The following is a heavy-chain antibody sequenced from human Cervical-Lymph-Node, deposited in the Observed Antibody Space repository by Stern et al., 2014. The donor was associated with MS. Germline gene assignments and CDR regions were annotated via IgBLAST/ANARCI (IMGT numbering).Heavy chain of an antibody. D-gene: IGHD6-13*01. Sequence: EVQLLESGGGLVKPGGSLRLSCAVSGFTLSGYRMNWVRQAPGKGLEWVSSISSSSNYIYYADSVKGRFTVSRDNAKNSLYLQMSSLRAEDTAVYYCVRMTAADPFDYWGQGTLVTVSS. J-gene: IGHJ4*02. CDR3: VRMTAADPFDY. CDR1: GFTLSGYR. V-gene: IGHV3-21*06. CDR2: ISSSSNYI.